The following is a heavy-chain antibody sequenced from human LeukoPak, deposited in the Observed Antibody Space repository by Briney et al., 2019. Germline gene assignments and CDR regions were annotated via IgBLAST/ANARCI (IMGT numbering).Heavy chain of an antibody. D-gene: IGHD3-10*01. CDR1: GGSISSGSYY. CDR2: IYTSGST. Sequence: SETLSLTCTVSGGSISSGSYYWYWIRQPAGKGLEWTGHIYTSGSTNYHPSLKSRVTISLDTSKNQFSLKLTSVTAADTAVYYCTRGRGIWGQGTLVTVSS. V-gene: IGHV4-61*09. J-gene: IGHJ4*02. CDR3: TRGRGI.